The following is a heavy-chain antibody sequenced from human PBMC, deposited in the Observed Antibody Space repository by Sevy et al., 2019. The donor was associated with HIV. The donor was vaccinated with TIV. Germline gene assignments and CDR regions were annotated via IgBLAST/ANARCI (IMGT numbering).Heavy chain of an antibody. V-gene: IGHV3-33*01. D-gene: IGHD2-15*01. J-gene: IGHJ6*02. CDR1: GFTFSSYG. CDR3: ARGDCSGGSCYLEGYYYGMDV. Sequence: GGSLRLSCAASGFTFSSYGMHWVRQAPGKGLEWVAVIWYDGSNKYYADSVKGRFTISRDNSKNTLYLQMNSLRAEDTAVYYCARGDCSGGSCYLEGYYYGMDVWGQGTTLTVSS. CDR2: IWYDGSNK.